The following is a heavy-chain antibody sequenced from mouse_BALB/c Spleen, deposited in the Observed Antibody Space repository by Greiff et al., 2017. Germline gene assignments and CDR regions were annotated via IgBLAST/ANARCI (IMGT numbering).Heavy chain of an antibody. CDR2: IDPANGNT. CDR1: GFNIKDTY. Sequence: DVKLQESGAELVKPGASVKLSCTASGFNIKDTYMHWVKQRPEQGLEWIGRIDPANGNTKYDPKFQGKATITADTSSNTAYLQLSSLTSEDTAVYYCARVLYGSSYVRWYFDVWGAGTTVTVSS. D-gene: IGHD1-1*01. V-gene: IGHV14-3*02. CDR3: ARVLYGSSYVRWYFDV. J-gene: IGHJ1*01.